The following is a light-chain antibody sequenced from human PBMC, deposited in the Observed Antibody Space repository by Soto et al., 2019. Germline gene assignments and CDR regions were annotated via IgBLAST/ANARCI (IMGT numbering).Light chain of an antibody. J-gene: IGKJ1*01. CDR3: QQHTT. CDR1: QGISSW. Sequence: DIQMTQSPSTLSASVGDRVTITCRGSQGISSWLAWYQQKPGKAPRLLIYKASSLASGVPSRFRGSGSGTEFTLTISSLQPEDVATYHCQQHTTFGQGTKVEI. V-gene: IGKV1-5*03. CDR2: KAS.